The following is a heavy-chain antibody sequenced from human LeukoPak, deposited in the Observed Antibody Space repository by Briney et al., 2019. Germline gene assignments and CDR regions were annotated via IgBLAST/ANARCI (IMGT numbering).Heavy chain of an antibody. J-gene: IGHJ6*02. CDR3: ARDPILTGYSLQGNYGMDV. Sequence: PGGSLRLSCAASGFTFSSYAMHWVRQAPGKGLEWVAVISYDGSNKYYADSVKGRFTISRDNSKNTLYLQMNSLRAEDTAVYYCARDPILTGYSLQGNYGMDVCGQRTTVTVSS. CDR2: ISYDGSNK. D-gene: IGHD3-9*01. CDR1: GFTFSSYA. V-gene: IGHV3-30-3*01.